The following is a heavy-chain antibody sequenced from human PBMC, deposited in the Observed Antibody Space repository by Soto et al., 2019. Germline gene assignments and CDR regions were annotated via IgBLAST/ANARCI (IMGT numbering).Heavy chain of an antibody. D-gene: IGHD6-13*01. CDR1: GGSISSINW. V-gene: IGHV4-4*02. J-gene: IGHJ5*02. CDR2: IYHDGST. CDR3: AGSPGVSPTHHFDP. Sequence: QVQLQESGPRLVKPSGTLSLTCGVSGGSISSINWWSWVRQSPGKGLEWIGEIYHDGSTNYNPSLKSRVNISVEKSKNQFSLKVTSVTAADTAVYYCAGSPGVSPTHHFDPWGQGTLVTVSS.